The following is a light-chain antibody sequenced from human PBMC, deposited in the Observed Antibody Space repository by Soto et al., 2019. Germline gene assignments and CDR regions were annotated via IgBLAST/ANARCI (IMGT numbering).Light chain of an antibody. CDR2: DVT. J-gene: IGLJ3*02. CDR3: SSFTTSSTWV. CDR1: SSDVGGYNY. Sequence: QSALTQPASVSGSPGQSITISCTGTSSDVGGYNYVSWYQQHPGKAPKLMIYDVTTRPSGVSSRFSGSKSGNTASLTSSGLQAEDEADYYCSSFTTSSTWVFGAGTKLTVL. V-gene: IGLV2-14*01.